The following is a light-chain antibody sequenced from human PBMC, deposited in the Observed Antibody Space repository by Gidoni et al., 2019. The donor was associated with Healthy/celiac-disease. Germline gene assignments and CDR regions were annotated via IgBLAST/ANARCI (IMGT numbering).Light chain of an antibody. V-gene: IGKV1-39*01. CDR3: QQSYSTPLYT. Sequence: DVQMTQSPSSLSASVGDRVTITCRASQSSSSYLNWSQQKPGKAPKLLIYAASSLQSGVPSRFRGRGSGTDFTFTISSLQPEDLATYDCQQSYSTPLYTFGQGTKLESK. CDR2: AAS. CDR1: QSSSSY. J-gene: IGKJ2*01.